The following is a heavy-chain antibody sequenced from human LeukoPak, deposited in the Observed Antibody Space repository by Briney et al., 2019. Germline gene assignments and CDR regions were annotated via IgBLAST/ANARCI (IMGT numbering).Heavy chain of an antibody. V-gene: IGHV1-8*02. J-gene: IGHJ4*02. CDR1: GYTFTSYG. CDR3: ARGHSSWQDY. D-gene: IGHD6-13*01. Sequence: ASVKVSCKASGYTFTSYGISWVRQATGQGLEWMGWMNPNSGNTGYAQKFQGRVTMTRNTSISTAYMELSSLRSEDTAVYYCARGHSSWQDYWGQGTLATVSS. CDR2: MNPNSGNT.